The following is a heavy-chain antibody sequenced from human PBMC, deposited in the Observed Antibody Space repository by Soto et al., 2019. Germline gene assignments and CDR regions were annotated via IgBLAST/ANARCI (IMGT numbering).Heavy chain of an antibody. J-gene: IGHJ6*02. CDR1: GGSINDGNS. CDR3: AGSYCSGGRCNSLVMDI. V-gene: IGHV4-4*02. Sequence: SGTLSITCDVSGGSINDGNSWSWVRQSPARGLEWIGEIYHSGRTDYNPSLKSRVTISLDRSKNQFSLKLSSVTAADTAIYYCAGSYCSGGRCNSLVMDIWGQGNT. D-gene: IGHD6-19*01. CDR2: IYHSGRT.